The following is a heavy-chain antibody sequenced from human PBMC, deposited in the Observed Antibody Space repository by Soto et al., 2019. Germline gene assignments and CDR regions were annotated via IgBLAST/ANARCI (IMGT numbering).Heavy chain of an antibody. D-gene: IGHD6-13*01. CDR2: INSDGSST. Sequence: PGGSLRLSCAASGFTFSSYWMHWVRQAPGKGLVWVSRINSDGSSTSYADSVKGRFTISRDNAKNTLYLQMNGLRAEDTAVYYCAIDIRSSSWYCGINWFDPWGQGTLVTVSS. V-gene: IGHV3-74*01. CDR1: GFTFSSYW. J-gene: IGHJ5*02. CDR3: AIDIRSSSWYCGINWFDP.